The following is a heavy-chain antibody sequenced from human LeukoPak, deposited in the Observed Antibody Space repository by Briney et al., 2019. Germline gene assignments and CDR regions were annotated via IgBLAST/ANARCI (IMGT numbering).Heavy chain of an antibody. J-gene: IGHJ4*02. CDR3: ARGFSGIAVAGYYFDY. V-gene: IGHV1-18*01. Sequence: ASVKVSCKASGYTFTSYGISWVRQAPGQGLEWMGWISAYNGNTNYAQKLQGRVTMTPDTSTSTAYMELRSLRSDDTAVYYCARGFSGIAVAGYYFDYWGQGNLVTVSS. D-gene: IGHD6-19*01. CDR1: GYTFTSYG. CDR2: ISAYNGNT.